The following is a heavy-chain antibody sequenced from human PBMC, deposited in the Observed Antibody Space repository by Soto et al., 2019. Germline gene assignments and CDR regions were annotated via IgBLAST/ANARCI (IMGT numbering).Heavy chain of an antibody. J-gene: IGHJ6*02. CDR1: GYTFTSYG. Sequence: ASVKVSCKASGYTFTSYGISWVRQAPGQGLEWMGWISAYNGNTNYAQKLQGRVTMTTDTSTSTAYMELRSLRSDNTAVYYCERRYSWILTGYSPPHYYYGMDVWGQGTTVTVSS. CDR2: ISAYNGNT. D-gene: IGHD3-9*01. V-gene: IGHV1-18*01. CDR3: ERRYSWILTGYSPPHYYYGMDV.